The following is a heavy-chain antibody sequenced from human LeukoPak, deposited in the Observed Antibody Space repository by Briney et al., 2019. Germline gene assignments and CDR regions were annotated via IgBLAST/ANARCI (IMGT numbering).Heavy chain of an antibody. D-gene: IGHD3-16*02. CDR3: ATVLPRGRLGELSPINYYYYGMDV. J-gene: IGHJ6*02. CDR1: GYTLTELS. CDR2: FDPEDGET. Sequence: GASVKVSCKVSGYTLTELSMHWVRQAPGKGLEWMGGFDPEDGETIYAQKFQGRVTMTEDTSTDTAYMELSSLRSEDTAVYYCATVLPRGRLGELSPINYYYYGMDVWGQGTTVTVSS. V-gene: IGHV1-24*01.